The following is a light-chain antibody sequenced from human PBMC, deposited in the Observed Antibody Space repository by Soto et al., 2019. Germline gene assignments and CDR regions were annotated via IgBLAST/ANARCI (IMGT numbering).Light chain of an antibody. Sequence: QSVLTQPPSASGSHGQSVTLSCTGTSSDIGGYNYVSWYQQYPGKAPKLMIYEVSKRPSGVPDRFSGSKSGNTASLTVSGLQAEDEADYYCSSYAGSNNLGVFGTGTKVTVL. CDR3: SSYAGSNNLGV. CDR2: EVS. CDR1: SSDIGGYNY. J-gene: IGLJ1*01. V-gene: IGLV2-8*01.